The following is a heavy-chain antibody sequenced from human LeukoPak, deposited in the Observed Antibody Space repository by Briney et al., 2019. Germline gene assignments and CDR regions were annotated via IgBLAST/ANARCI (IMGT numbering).Heavy chain of an antibody. CDR1: GGSISSHY. D-gene: IGHD6-6*01. CDR2: IYYSGST. J-gene: IGHJ6*03. CDR3: ARVGIAARNYYYYYMDV. Sequence: SETLSLTCTVSGGSISSHYWSWIRQPPGKGLEWIGYIYYSGSTNYNPSLKSRVTISVDTSKNQFSLKRSSVTAADTAVYYCARVGIAARNYYYYYMDVWGKGTTVTVSS. V-gene: IGHV4-59*11.